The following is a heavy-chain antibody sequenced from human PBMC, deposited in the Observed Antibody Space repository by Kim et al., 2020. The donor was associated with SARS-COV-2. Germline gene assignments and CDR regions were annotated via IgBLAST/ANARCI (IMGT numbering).Heavy chain of an antibody. D-gene: IGHD3-16*01. CDR3: AREGGSSTGGARD. V-gene: IGHV1-3*01. CDR2: INAGNGNT. J-gene: IGHJ4*02. CDR1: GYTFTSYA. Sequence: ASVKVSCKASGYTFTSYAIHWVRQAPGQGLEWMGWINAGNGNTKYSQKFQGRVTNTRDTSASTAYMELSSLRSEDTAVYYCAREGGSSTGGARDWGQGTLVTVSS.